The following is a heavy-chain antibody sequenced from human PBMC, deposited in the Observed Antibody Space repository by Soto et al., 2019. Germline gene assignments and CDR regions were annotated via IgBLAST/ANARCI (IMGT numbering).Heavy chain of an antibody. J-gene: IGHJ4*02. Sequence: QVQLVQSGAEVKKPGSSVKVSCKASGGTFSSYTISWVRQAPGQGLEWMGRIIPILGIANYAQKFQGRVTITADKATSTAYMELSSLRSEDTAVYYCASFRYSNYLLDYWGQGTLVTVSS. D-gene: IGHD4-4*01. CDR2: IIPILGIA. CDR1: GGTFSSYT. CDR3: ASFRYSNYLLDY. V-gene: IGHV1-69*02.